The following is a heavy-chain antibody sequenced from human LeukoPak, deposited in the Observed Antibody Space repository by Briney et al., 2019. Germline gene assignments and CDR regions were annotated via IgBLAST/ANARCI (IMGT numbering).Heavy chain of an antibody. CDR2: IYGSGST. CDR3: ARGPLEATILSTWWRIDY. D-gene: IGHD5-12*01. V-gene: IGHV4-39*07. CDR1: GGSISSGTYY. Sequence: SETLSLTCTVSGGSISSGTYYWGWIRQPAGKGPEWIGRIYGSGSTYSNPSLKSRVIISVDTSKNQFSLKLSSVTAADTAVYYCARGPLEATILSTWWRIDYWGQGTLVTVSS. J-gene: IGHJ4*02.